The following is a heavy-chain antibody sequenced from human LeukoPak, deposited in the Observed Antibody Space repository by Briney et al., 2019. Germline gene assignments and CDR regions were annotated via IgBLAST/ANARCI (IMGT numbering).Heavy chain of an antibody. CDR2: MNPNSGST. CDR3: ARSSDFGVVILDY. CDR1: GYTFTSYD. D-gene: IGHD3-3*01. J-gene: IGHJ4*02. Sequence: ASVKVSCKASGYTFTSYDINWVRQATGQGLEWMGWMNPNSGSTGYAQKFQGRVTRTRNTSISTAYMELSSLRSEDTAVYYCARSSDFGVVILDYWGQGTLVTVSS. V-gene: IGHV1-8*01.